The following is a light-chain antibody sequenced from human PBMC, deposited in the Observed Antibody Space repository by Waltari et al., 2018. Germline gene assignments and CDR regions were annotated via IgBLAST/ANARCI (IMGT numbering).Light chain of an antibody. V-gene: IGLV2-8*01. CDR2: AVT. J-gene: IGLJ3*02. CDR3: SSDAGSSVWV. CDR1: SSDIGNYDH. Sequence: QSALTQPPSASGSPGQSVTISCTGSSSDIGNYDHVAWYQQRPDKAPALMMYAVTKRPSGVPVYFSGSKAGTTTSLAVSGRQAADAADYYCSSDAGSSVWVFGGGTKLTVV.